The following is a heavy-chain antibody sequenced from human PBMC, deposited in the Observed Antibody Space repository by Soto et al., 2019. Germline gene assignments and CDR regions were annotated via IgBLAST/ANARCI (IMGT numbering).Heavy chain of an antibody. Sequence: GGSLRLSCAASGFTFSDSAIHWVRQASGRGLEWVGRIRTKTYTYATTYAASVKGRFTISRDDSRNTAYLQMNSLEAEDTAIYYCTSSVFAVAVTRNYWGKGTMVTVSS. V-gene: IGHV3-73*01. D-gene: IGHD6-19*01. CDR3: TSSVFAVAVTRNY. J-gene: IGHJ4*02. CDR2: IRTKTYTYAT. CDR1: GFTFSDSA.